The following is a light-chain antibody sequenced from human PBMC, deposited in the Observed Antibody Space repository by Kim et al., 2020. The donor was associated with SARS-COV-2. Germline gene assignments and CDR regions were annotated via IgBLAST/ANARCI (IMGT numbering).Light chain of an antibody. J-gene: IGKJ1*01. CDR1: QSISTN. Sequence: EIVMSQSPATLSVSPGQRATLSCRASQSISTNLAWYQQKPGQAPRLLIYGASTRATGIPARFSGSGSGTEFTLTISSLQYDDFAIYHCQQYNNWLTWTFGQGAKVDIK. CDR2: GAS. V-gene: IGKV3-15*01. CDR3: QQYNNWLTWT.